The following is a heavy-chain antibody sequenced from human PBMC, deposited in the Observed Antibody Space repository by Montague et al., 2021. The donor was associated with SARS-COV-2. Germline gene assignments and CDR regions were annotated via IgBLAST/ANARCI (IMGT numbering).Heavy chain of an antibody. J-gene: IGHJ4*02. CDR3: ARLSYYGSGSYPFDY. V-gene: IGHV5-51*01. Sequence: QSGAEVKKPGESLKISCKGSGYSFTSYWVGWVRQMPGKGLEWMGIIYPDDSETRYSPSFQGQVTISADKSISTAYLQWSSLKASDTAMYYCARLSYYGSGSYPFDYWGQGTLVTVSS. CDR1: GYSFTSYW. D-gene: IGHD3-10*01. CDR2: IYPDDSET.